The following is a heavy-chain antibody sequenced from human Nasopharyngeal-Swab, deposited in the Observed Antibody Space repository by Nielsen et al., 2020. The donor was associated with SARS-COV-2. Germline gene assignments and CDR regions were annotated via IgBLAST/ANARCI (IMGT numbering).Heavy chain of an antibody. CDR2: INHSGST. CDR3: ARGAHSSSSGVGNWFDP. J-gene: IGHJ5*02. V-gene: IGHV4-34*01. D-gene: IGHD6-6*01. Sequence: RQAPGKGLEWIGEINHSGSTNYNPSLKSRVTISVDTSKNQFSLKLSSVTAADTAVYYCARGAHSSSSGVGNWFDPWSQGTLVTVSS.